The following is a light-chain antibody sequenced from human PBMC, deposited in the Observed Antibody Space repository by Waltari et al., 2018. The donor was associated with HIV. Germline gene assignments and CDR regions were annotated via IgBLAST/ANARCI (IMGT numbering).Light chain of an antibody. CDR1: QSIGSY. CDR3: QQSYTTPRT. CDR2: AAS. J-gene: IGKJ3*01. Sequence: DIQMTQSPSSLSASVGDRVTITCRASQSIGSYLNWYQHKPGTAPKLLIYAASSLETGVPSRFSGSGSGTDFTLTISSLQPEDFATYSCQQSYTTPRTFGPGTRVDIK. V-gene: IGKV1-39*01.